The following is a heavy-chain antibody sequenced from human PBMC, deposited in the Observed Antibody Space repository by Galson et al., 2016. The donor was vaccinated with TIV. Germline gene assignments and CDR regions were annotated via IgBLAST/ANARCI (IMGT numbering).Heavy chain of an antibody. CDR3: ARSDAISGYYYHFDY. V-gene: IGHV1-3*01. CDR1: GYTFENYA. J-gene: IGHJ4*01. Sequence: SVKVSCKASGYTFENYAIQWERQAPGQRLEWMAWVNVGTGDTRYSQKFQGAVTVTRDTSASTAYMELSSLTSEDTAVYYCARSDAISGYYYHFDYWGHGTLVTVSS. D-gene: IGHD3-22*01. CDR2: VNVGTGDT.